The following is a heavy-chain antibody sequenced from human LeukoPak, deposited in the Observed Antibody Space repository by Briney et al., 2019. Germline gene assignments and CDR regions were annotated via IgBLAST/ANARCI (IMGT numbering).Heavy chain of an antibody. Sequence: PGGSLRLSCAASGFTFSTYWMSWVRQAPGKGLAWVANIKQDGSEKYYVDSVKGRFTISRDNARNSLYLQMTSLRAEDTAVYYCASQRDHYGSGSSPLDYWGQGTLVTVSS. CDR2: IKQDGSEK. J-gene: IGHJ4*02. V-gene: IGHV3-7*02. CDR3: ASQRDHYGSGSSPLDY. CDR1: GFTFSTYW. D-gene: IGHD3-10*01.